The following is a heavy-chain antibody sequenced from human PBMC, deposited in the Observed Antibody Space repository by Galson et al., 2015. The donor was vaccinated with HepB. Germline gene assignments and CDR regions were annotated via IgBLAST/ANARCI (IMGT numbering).Heavy chain of an antibody. CDR1: GLIFSEYN. CDR2: ISRDSTTI. CDR3: ARRIDQWLATPYYFAMDV. D-gene: IGHD6-19*01. J-gene: IGHJ6*02. Sequence: SLRLSCAASGLIFSEYNMNWVRQAPGKGPEWVSYISRDSTTIYYADSVKGRFTVSRDNAKNSLYLQMNRLSAEDTAVYSCARRIDQWLATPYYFAMDVWGQGTTVTVSS. V-gene: IGHV3-48*04.